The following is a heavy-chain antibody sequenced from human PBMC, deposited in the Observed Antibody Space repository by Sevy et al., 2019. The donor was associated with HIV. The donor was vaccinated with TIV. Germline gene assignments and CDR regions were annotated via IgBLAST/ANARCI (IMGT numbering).Heavy chain of an antibody. CDR2: IYYTRST. CDR3: ARGRPDYYYGMDV. V-gene: IGHV4-59*01. Sequence: SETLSLTCNVSGDSISGYYWGWIRQPPGKGLEWIGYIYYTRSTNYNPSLKSRVTISKDTSKNQVSLKLSSVIVADTAVYYCARGRPDYYYGMDVWGQGTTVTVSS. J-gene: IGHJ6*02. CDR1: GDSISGYY.